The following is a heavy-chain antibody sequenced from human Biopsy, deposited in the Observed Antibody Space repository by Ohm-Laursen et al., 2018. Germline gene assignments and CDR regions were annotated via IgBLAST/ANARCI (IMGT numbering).Heavy chain of an antibody. D-gene: IGHD2-15*01. J-gene: IGHJ4*02. CDR2: INSSGSTK. CDR3: ARAVGIAAAPIDY. CDR1: GFPVSDYY. Sequence: GSLRLSCSASGFPVSDYYMSWIRQAPGRGLGWVSDINSSGSTKYHAESVKGRFTISRDNAMNSVYLQMNSLRGEDTAVYYCARAVGIAAAPIDYWGQGTLVTVSS. V-gene: IGHV3-11*01.